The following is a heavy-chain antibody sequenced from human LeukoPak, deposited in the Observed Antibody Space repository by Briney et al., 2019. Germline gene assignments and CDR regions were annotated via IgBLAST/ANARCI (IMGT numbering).Heavy chain of an antibody. V-gene: IGHV1-69*06. D-gene: IGHD2-2*01. CDR2: IIPMFGTV. J-gene: IGHJ4*02. CDR3: ARDVGDIVVVPATLKLDS. Sequence: GSSVAVSCKASGGTFTSDSISWVRQAPGQGLEWMGRIIPMFGTVKYEKKFQGRVTITADKSTSTAYMQLRSLRSDDTAVYYCARDVGDIVVVPATLKLDSWGQGTLITVSS. CDR1: GGTFTSDS.